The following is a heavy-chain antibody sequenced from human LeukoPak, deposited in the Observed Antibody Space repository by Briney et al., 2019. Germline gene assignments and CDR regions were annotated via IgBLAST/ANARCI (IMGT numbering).Heavy chain of an antibody. Sequence: PGGSLRLSCAASGLTLSSYGMHWVRQAPGKGLEWVAVIWYDGSNKYYADSVKGRFTISRDNSKNTLYLQMNSLRDEDTAVYYCARDRRLSYFDYWGQGTLVTVSS. CDR1: GLTLSSYG. CDR3: ARDRRLSYFDY. CDR2: IWYDGSNK. D-gene: IGHD6-25*01. V-gene: IGHV3-33*01. J-gene: IGHJ4*02.